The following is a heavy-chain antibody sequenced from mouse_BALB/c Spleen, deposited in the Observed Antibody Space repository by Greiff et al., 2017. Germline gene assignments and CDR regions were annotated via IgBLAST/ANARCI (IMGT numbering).Heavy chain of an antibody. CDR1: GFNIKDYY. CDR2: IDPENGNT. D-gene: IGHD2-2*01. CDR3: ARYGYGALYYCDY. J-gene: IGHJ2*01. Sequence: VQLQQSGAELVRPGALVKLSCKASGFNIKDYYMHWVKQRPEQGLEWIGWIDPENGNTIYDPKFQGKASITADTSSNTAYLQLSSLTSEDTAVYYCARYGYGALYYCDYWGQGTTLTVSS. V-gene: IGHV14-1*02.